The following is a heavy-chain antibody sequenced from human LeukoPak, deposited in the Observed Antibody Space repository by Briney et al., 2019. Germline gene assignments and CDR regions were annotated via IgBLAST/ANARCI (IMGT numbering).Heavy chain of an antibody. CDR2: MNPNSGNT. V-gene: IGHV1-8*02. CDR1: GYTFKNYD. Sequence: ASVKVSCKASGYTFKNYDINWVRLATGQGLEWMGWMNPNSGNTGFAQKFQDRVSMTRDTSISTAYMELTSLRSGDTAVYYCARATPGGLHGYSFDYWGQGTVVTVYS. CDR3: ARATPGGLHGYSFDY. J-gene: IGHJ4*02. D-gene: IGHD5-24*01.